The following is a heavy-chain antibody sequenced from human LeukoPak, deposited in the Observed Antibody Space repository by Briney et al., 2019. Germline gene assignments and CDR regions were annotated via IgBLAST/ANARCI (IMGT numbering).Heavy chain of an antibody. D-gene: IGHD3-22*01. J-gene: IGHJ4*02. CDR3: ARYYYESSGYYVLDY. CDR1: GGSISSYY. V-gene: IGHV4-59*01. CDR2: IYYSGST. Sequence: SETLSLTCTVSGGSISSYYWSWIRQPPGQGLEWIGYIYYSGSTNYNPSLKSRVTISVDTSRNQFSLKLSSLTAADMAVYYCARYYYESSGYYVLDYWGQGTLVTVSS.